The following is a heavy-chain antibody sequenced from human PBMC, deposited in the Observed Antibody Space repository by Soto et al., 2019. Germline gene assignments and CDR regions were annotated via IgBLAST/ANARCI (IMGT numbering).Heavy chain of an antibody. D-gene: IGHD3-22*01. V-gene: IGHV1-3*05. Sequence: QVQLVQSGAEEMKPGASVKVSCKASGYTLTRYSIHWVRQAPGQRLEWMGWINAGNGNTKFSQKFQGRVTIPRDTSASTAYMELRGLRSEDTAVYYCAILGTYYFYNSDNYFDFWGQGTLVTVSS. CDR3: AILGTYYFYNSDNYFDF. CDR1: GYTLTRYS. CDR2: INAGNGNT. J-gene: IGHJ4*02.